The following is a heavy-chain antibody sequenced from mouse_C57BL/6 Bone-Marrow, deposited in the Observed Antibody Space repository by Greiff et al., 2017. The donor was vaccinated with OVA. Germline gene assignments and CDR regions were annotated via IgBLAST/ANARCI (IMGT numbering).Heavy chain of an antibody. CDR2: IYPRDGST. Sequence: VQLQQSDAELVKPGASVKISCKVSGYTFTDHTIHWMKQRPEQGLEWIGYIYPRDGSTKYNEKFKGKATLTADKSSSTAYMQLNSLTSEDSAVYFCARKIYDGYYYWYFDVWGTGTTVTVSS. CDR1: GYTFTDHT. D-gene: IGHD2-3*01. CDR3: ARKIYDGYYYWYFDV. V-gene: IGHV1-78*01. J-gene: IGHJ1*03.